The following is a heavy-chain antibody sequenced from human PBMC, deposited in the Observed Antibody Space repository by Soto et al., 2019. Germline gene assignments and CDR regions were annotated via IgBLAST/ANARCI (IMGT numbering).Heavy chain of an antibody. CDR2: ISSSSLHT. J-gene: IGHJ6*02. CDR1: GFTVSDHY. Sequence: PGGSLRLSCVASGFTVSDHYMSWIRRAPGTGLEWVASISSSSLHTNYADSVKGRFTISRDNAKKSLYLQMNSLRAEDTAMYYCARDTEYELISYYYYGMDVWGQGTTVTVSS. D-gene: IGHD1-7*01. CDR3: ARDTEYELISYYYYGMDV. V-gene: IGHV3-11*06.